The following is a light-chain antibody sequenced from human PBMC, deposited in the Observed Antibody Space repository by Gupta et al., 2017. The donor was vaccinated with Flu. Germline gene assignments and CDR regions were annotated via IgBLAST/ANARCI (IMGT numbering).Light chain of an antibody. CDR1: QTVSNTY. CDR2: GAS. CDR3: QQYADSPPWT. J-gene: IGKJ1*01. V-gene: IGKV3-20*01. Sequence: RVTLSCRASQTVSNTYLAWYQHKPGQAPRLLIYGASSRATGIPDRFTGSGSGTDFTLTISRLEPEDFAVYYCQQYADSPPWTFGQGTKVEIK.